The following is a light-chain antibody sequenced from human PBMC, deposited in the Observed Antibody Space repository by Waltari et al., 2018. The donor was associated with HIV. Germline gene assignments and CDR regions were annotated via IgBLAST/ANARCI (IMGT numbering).Light chain of an antibody. CDR1: QSLLHSNGYNY. Sequence: DIVMTQSPLSLPVTPGEPASISCRSSQSLLHSNGYNYLDWYLQKPGQSPHLLIYLGSNRASGVPDRFSGSGSGTDFTLKISGVEAEDVGVYFCMQALQTPPYTFGQGTKLEIK. CDR2: LGS. CDR3: MQALQTPPYT. V-gene: IGKV2-28*01. J-gene: IGKJ2*01.